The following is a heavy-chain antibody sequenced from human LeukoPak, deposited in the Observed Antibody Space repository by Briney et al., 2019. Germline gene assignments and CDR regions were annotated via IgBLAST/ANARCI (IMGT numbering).Heavy chain of an antibody. CDR1: GFTVSSNY. CDR3: ARERNTYGMDV. V-gene: IGHV3-66*01. J-gene: IGHJ6*02. D-gene: IGHD2/OR15-2a*01. Sequence: GSLRLSCAASGFTVSSNYMSWVRQAPGKGLEWVSVIYSGGSTYYADSVKGRFTISRDNSKNTLYLQMNSLRAEDTAVYYCARERNTYGMDVWGQGTTVTVSS. CDR2: IYSGGST.